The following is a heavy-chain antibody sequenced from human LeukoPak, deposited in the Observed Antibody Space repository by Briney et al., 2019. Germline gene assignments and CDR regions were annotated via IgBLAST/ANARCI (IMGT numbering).Heavy chain of an antibody. J-gene: IGHJ3*02. Sequence: PSETLSLTCTVSGGSISSYYWSWIRQPPGKGLEWIGYIYYSGSTNYNPSLKSRVTISVDTSKNQFSLKLSSVTAADTAVYYCARHRNWVDAFDIWGQGTMVTVSS. V-gene: IGHV4-59*08. CDR3: ARHRNWVDAFDI. CDR1: GGSISSYY. CDR2: IYYSGST. D-gene: IGHD3-16*01.